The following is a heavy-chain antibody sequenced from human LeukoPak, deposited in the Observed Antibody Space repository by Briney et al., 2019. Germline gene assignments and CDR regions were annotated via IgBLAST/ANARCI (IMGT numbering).Heavy chain of an antibody. CDR1: GFTFSSYS. CDR3: ARGAISGSYYRPFDY. J-gene: IGHJ4*02. CDR2: ISSSSSTI. D-gene: IGHD1-26*01. Sequence: PGGSLRLSCAASGFTFSSYSMNWVRQAPGKGLEWVSYISSSSSTIYYADSVKGRFTISRDNAKNALYLQMNSLRAEDTAVYYCARGAISGSYYRPFDYWGQGTLVTVSS. V-gene: IGHV3-48*01.